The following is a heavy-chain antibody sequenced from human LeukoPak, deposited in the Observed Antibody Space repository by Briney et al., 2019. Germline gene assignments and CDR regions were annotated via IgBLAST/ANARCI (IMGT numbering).Heavy chain of an antibody. CDR2: IYYSGST. Sequence: PSETLSLTCSVSGGSISSYYWSWIRQPPGKGLEWIGYIYYSGSTNYNPSLKSRVTISVDTSKNQFSLKLSSVTAADTAVYYCARVSRFGGYYYGMDVWGQGTTVTVSS. CDR3: ARVSRFGGYYYGMDV. D-gene: IGHD3-16*01. J-gene: IGHJ6*02. V-gene: IGHV4-59*01. CDR1: GGSISSYY.